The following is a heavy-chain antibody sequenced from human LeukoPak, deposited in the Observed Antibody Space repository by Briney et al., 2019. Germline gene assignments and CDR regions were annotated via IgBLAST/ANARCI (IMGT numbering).Heavy chain of an antibody. V-gene: IGHV3-43D*03. CDR3: AKGDRGSGRATDYYYYMDV. CDR2: ISWDGGST. CDR1: GFTFDDYA. D-gene: IGHD1-26*01. Sequence: PGGSLRLSCAASGFTFDDYAMHWVRHAPGKGLEWVSLISWDGGSTYYADSVKGRFTISRDNSKNSLYLQMNSLRAEDTALYYCAKGDRGSGRATDYYYYMDVWGKGTTVTVSS. J-gene: IGHJ6*03.